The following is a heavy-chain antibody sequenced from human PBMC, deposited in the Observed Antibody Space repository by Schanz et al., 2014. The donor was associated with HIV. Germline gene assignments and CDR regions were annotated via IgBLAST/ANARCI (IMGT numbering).Heavy chain of an antibody. V-gene: IGHV1-69*01. D-gene: IGHD1-7*01. CDR2: ILPTFATA. Sequence: QVQLVQSGAEVKKPGSSVKVSCKASGGTFMTYAISWVRQAPGQGLEWMGGILPTFATANYAQKFQGRVTITADESTSTAYMELRSLRSEETAVYYCARGLSFQNNWNYVYWGQGTVVTVSS. J-gene: IGHJ3*01. CDR1: GGTFMTYA. CDR3: ARGLSFQNNWNYVY.